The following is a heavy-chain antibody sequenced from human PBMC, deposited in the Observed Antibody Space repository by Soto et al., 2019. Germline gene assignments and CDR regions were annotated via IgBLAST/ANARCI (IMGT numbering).Heavy chain of an antibody. D-gene: IGHD6-6*01. CDR1: GYTFTRYT. CDR2: INPDNGNT. Sequence: ASVKVSCKASGYTFTRYTMNWVRQAPGQRLEWMGWINPDNGNTKSSQKFQDRVIITRDTSASTAYMDLSSLRSEDTAVYYCARSIATGQLGPWGQGTRVAVSS. V-gene: IGHV1-3*01. CDR3: ARSIATGQLGP. J-gene: IGHJ5*02.